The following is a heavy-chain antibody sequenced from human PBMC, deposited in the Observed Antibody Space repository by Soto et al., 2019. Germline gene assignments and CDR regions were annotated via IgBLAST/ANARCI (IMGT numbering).Heavy chain of an antibody. CDR2: ISPDDSDT. V-gene: IGHV5-51*01. Sequence: LGESLQISCKASGYTFSDHWIAWVRPMPGKGMEWMGIISPDDSDTRYSPSFQGQVTISADKSISTAYLHWSSLKASDTATYYCARLVNYYFGMDVWGLGTTVTVSS. CDR3: ARLVNYYFGMDV. CDR1: GYTFSDHW. J-gene: IGHJ6*02.